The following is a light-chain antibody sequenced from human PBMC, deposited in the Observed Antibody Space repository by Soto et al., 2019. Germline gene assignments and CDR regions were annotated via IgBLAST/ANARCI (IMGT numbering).Light chain of an antibody. CDR3: RSFTSSITLV. V-gene: IGLV2-14*01. CDR2: EVS. CDR1: NNDIGIDNY. Sequence: QSALTQPASVSGSPGQSIAISCTGTNNDIGIDNYVSWYQQHPGKAPKLIIYEVSKRPSGVSNRFSGSKSGNTASLTISGLQTDDEADYYCRSFTSSITLVFGGGTKVTVL. J-gene: IGLJ3*02.